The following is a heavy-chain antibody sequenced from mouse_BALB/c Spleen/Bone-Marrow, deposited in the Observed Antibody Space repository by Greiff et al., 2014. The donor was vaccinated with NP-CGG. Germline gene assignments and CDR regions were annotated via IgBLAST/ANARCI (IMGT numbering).Heavy chain of an antibody. V-gene: IGHV5-17*02. D-gene: IGHD1-1*01. Sequence: EVMLVESGGGLVQPGGSRKLSCAASGFTFSSFGMHWVRQAPEKGQEWVAYISSGSSTIYYADTVKGRFTISRDNPKNTLFLQMTSLRSEGTAMYYCARRGSNHWYFDVWGAGTTVTVSS. CDR3: ARRGSNHWYFDV. CDR2: ISSGSSTI. CDR1: GFTFSSFG. J-gene: IGHJ1*01.